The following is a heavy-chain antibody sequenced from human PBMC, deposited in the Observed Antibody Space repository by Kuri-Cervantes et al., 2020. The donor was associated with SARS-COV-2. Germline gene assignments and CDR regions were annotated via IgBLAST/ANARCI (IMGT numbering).Heavy chain of an antibody. V-gene: IGHV3-21*01. CDR3: ARDFKLRVEYSSSSQYFYYMDV. J-gene: IGHJ6*03. CDR2: ISSSSTYI. Sequence: GESLKISCAASGFTFSFHSMNWVRQAPGKGLEWVSSISSSSTYIYYPDSVKGRFTISRDNAKNSLYLQMNSLRAEDTAVYYCARDFKLRVEYSSSSQYFYYMDVWGKGTTVTVSS. D-gene: IGHD6-6*01. CDR1: GFTFSFHS.